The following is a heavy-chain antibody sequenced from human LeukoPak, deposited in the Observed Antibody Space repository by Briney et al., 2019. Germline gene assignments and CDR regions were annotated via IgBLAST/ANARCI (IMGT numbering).Heavy chain of an antibody. V-gene: IGHV4-39*01. J-gene: IGHJ4*02. Sequence: SETLSLTCTVSGGSISSYYWGWIRQPPGKGLEWVGSIYYSGSTYYNPSLKSRVTISVDTSKNQFSLKLSSVTAADTAVYYCARLAAIRYYDILTGYSNFDYWGQGTLVTVSS. CDR3: ARLAAIRYYDILTGYSNFDY. CDR2: IYYSGST. D-gene: IGHD3-9*01. CDR1: GGSISSYY.